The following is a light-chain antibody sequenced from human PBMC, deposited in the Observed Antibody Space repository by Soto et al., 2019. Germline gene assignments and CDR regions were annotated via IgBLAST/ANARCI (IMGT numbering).Light chain of an antibody. CDR2: QVS. CDR1: SIDVGNFDL. Sequence: QSVLTQPPSVSGSPGQSVTISCTGTSIDVGNFDLVSWYQQPPGTAPKLSIYQVSNRPSGVPDRFSGSQSDNTASLTISGLQAEDEADYYCSLKTSSVTWVFGGGTKVTVL. J-gene: IGLJ3*02. V-gene: IGLV2-18*01. CDR3: SLKTSSVTWV.